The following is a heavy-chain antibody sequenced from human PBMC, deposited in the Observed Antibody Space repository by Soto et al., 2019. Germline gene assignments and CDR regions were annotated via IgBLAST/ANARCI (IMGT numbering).Heavy chain of an antibody. V-gene: IGHV3-23*01. CDR2: ISGSGATT. D-gene: IGHD1-1*01. CDR3: AKGGIPRRYNIPKVDFDF. J-gene: IGHJ4*02. CDR1: GFIFSNYA. Sequence: LRLSCAASGFIFSNYAMIWVRQSPGKGLEWVSSISGSGATTYYPDSVKGRFTISRDNSKNTLYLQMNNLRAEDTAVYYCAKGGIPRRYNIPKVDFDFWGQGSLVTSPQ.